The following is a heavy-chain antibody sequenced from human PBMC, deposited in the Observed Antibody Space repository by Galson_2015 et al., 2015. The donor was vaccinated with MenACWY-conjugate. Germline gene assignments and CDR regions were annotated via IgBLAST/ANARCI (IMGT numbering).Heavy chain of an antibody. CDR1: GFTFSSYA. CDR2: ISYDGSNK. D-gene: IGHD6-19*01. V-gene: IGHV3-30*04. J-gene: IGHJ4*02. CDR3: ASGDLGGKQWLINY. Sequence: SLRLSCAASGFTFSSYAMHWVRQAPGKGLEWVAVISYDGSNKYYADSVKGRFTISRDNSKNTLYLQMNSLRAEDTAVYYCASGDLGGKQWLINYWGQGTLVTVSS.